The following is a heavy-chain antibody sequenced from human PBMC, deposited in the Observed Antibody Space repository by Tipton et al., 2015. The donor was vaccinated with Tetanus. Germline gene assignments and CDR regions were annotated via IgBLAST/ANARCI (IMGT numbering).Heavy chain of an antibody. V-gene: IGHV4-61*08. CDR3: ARTAIFGVITHRAVDL. Sequence: TLSLTCTVSGISVSTSDYYWSWVRQPPGKELEWIGYIYYLGNTAYNPSLQSRVSMSVDTSKKQFSLRLNSVAAADTAIYYCARTAIFGVITHRAVDLWGLGTMVAVS. J-gene: IGHJ3*01. CDR2: IYYLGNT. CDR1: GISVSTSDYY. D-gene: IGHD3-3*01.